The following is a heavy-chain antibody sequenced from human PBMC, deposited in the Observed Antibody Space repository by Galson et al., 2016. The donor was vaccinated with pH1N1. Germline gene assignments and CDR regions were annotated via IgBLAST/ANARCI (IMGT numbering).Heavy chain of an antibody. V-gene: IGHV4-59*01. CDR3: ARVLSSYRSLIDY. D-gene: IGHD6-13*01. J-gene: IGHJ4*01. CDR1: GDSINNYY. CDR2: IYYTGTT. Sequence: SETLSLTCSVSGDSINNYYWTWIRQPPGKGLEWIGYIYYTGTTKYNPSLKSRVTISVDMSKNQFSLKLSSATAADTAMYYCARVLSSYRSLIDYWGQGTLVTVSS.